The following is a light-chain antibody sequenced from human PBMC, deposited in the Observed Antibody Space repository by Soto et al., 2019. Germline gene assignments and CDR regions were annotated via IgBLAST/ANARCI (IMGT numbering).Light chain of an antibody. CDR1: SSDVGGYNY. CDR3: RSYTGSSTLV. CDR2: DVS. V-gene: IGLV2-14*01. Sequence: QSALTQPASVSGSPGQSITISCTGTSSDVGGYNYVSWYQQHPGKAPKLMIYDVSNRPSGVSTRFSGSKSGNTASLTISGLQAQDEADYYCRSYTGSSTLVFGGGTKLTVL. J-gene: IGLJ2*01.